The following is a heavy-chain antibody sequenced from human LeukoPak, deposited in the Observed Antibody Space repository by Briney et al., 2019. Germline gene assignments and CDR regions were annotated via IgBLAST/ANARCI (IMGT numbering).Heavy chain of an antibody. D-gene: IGHD3-9*01. V-gene: IGHV3-21*04. CDR1: GFTFSDYS. CDR2: FSSGSGYI. Sequence: PGVSLRLSCAASGFTFSDYSMNWVRQAPGKGLEWVSSFSSGSGYIYYADSVKGRFTISRDNAKNSLYLQMNSLRAEDTAVYYCAKDPLITDYDILTGPDYYFDYWGQGTLVTVSS. CDR3: AKDPLITDYDILTGPDYYFDY. J-gene: IGHJ4*02.